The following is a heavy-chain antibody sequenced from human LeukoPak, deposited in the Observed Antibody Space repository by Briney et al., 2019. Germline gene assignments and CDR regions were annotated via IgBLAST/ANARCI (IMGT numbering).Heavy chain of an antibody. CDR3: AKPRYGSGKSYFDY. J-gene: IGHJ4*02. CDR2: IDNSGRTT. Sequence: GGSLRLSCVLSGFTFNTEAMTWVRQAPGKGLEWVSTIDNSGRTTYYADSVKGRFTISRDNSKNTLYLQLNSLRAEDAAVYYCAKPRYGSGKSYFDYWGQGALVTVSS. D-gene: IGHD3-10*01. CDR1: GFTFNTEA. V-gene: IGHV3-23*01.